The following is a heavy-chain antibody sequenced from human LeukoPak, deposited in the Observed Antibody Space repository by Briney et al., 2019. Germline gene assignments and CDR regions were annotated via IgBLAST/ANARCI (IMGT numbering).Heavy chain of an antibody. J-gene: IGHJ6*03. V-gene: IGHV3-21*01. CDR1: GFTVSSNY. D-gene: IGHD6-13*01. CDR2: ISSSSSYI. CDR3: ARWDSRDYYYYMDV. Sequence: GGSLRLSCAASGFTVSSNYMSWVRQAPGKGLEWVSSISSSSSYIYYADSVKGRFTISRDNAKNSLYLQMNSLRAEDTAVYYCARWDSRDYYYYMDVWGKGTTVTVSS.